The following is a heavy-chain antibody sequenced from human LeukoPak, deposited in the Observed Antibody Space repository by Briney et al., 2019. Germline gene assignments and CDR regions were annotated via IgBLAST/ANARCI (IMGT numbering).Heavy chain of an antibody. J-gene: IGHJ4*02. D-gene: IGHD5-18*01. CDR3: AREVEYSYAGLDY. V-gene: IGHV3-11*04. Sequence: GGSLRLSCAASGFTFSDYYMSWIRQAPGKGLEWVSYISSSGSTIYYADSVKGRFTISRDNTKNSLYLQMNSLRAEDTAVYYCAREVEYSYAGLDYWGQGTLVTVSS. CDR1: GFTFSDYY. CDR2: ISSSGSTI.